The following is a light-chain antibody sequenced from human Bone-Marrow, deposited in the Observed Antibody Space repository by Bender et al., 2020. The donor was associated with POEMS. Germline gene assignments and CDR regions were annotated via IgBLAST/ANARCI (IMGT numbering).Light chain of an antibody. CDR3: QSFDSSLSAWV. V-gene: IGLV1-40*01. Sequence: QSVLTQPPSASGAPGQTVTISCTGSSSNIGAGYGVQWYQQLPGSAPKLLIYANSNRPSGVPDRFSGSSASLAITGLQPEEKGDYYCQSFDSSLSAWVFGGGTKVTVL. J-gene: IGLJ3*02. CDR1: SSNIGAGYG. CDR2: ANS.